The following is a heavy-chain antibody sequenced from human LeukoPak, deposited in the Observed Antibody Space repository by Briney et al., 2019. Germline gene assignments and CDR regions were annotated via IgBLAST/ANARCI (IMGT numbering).Heavy chain of an antibody. CDR2: IYYSGST. J-gene: IGHJ6*02. D-gene: IGHD3-3*01. CDR1: GGSFGTYY. CDR3: ARAIPTYDFWSGYYTGPDYYGMDV. V-gene: IGHV4-59*01. Sequence: PSETLSLTCTVSGGSFGTYYWSWIRQPPEKGLEWIGDIYYSGSTNYNPSLKSRVTISVDTSKNQFSLKLSSVTAADTAVYYCARAIPTYDFWSGYYTGPDYYGMDVWGQGPTVTVSS.